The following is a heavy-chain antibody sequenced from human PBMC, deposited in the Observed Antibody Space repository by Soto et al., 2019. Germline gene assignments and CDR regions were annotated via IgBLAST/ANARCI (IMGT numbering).Heavy chain of an antibody. Sequence: GGSLRLSSTASGLPCISYAMHWVRQATGKGLEWVAVISYDGSNKYYADSVKGRFTISRDNSKNTLYLQMNSLRAEDTAVYYCARDKSPHGHCSSTSCYAPNHYYYYGMDVWGQGTTVTVSS. CDR1: GLPCISYA. V-gene: IGHV3-30-3*01. CDR2: ISYDGSNK. CDR3: ARDKSPHGHCSSTSCYAPNHYYYYGMDV. D-gene: IGHD2-2*01. J-gene: IGHJ6*02.